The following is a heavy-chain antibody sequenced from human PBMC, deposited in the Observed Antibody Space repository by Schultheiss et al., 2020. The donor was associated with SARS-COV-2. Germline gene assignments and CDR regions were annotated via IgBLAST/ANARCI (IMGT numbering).Heavy chain of an antibody. CDR3: ARVGRVDTAMFDYYYYYGMDV. V-gene: IGHV3-7*01. D-gene: IGHD5-18*01. J-gene: IGHJ6*02. Sequence: GGSLRLSCAASGFTFSSYWMSWVRQAPGKGLEWVANIKQDGSEKYYVDSVKGRFTISRDNAKNSLYLQMNSLRAEDTAVYYCARVGRVDTAMFDYYYYYGMDVWGQGTTVTVSS. CDR1: GFTFSSYW. CDR2: IKQDGSEK.